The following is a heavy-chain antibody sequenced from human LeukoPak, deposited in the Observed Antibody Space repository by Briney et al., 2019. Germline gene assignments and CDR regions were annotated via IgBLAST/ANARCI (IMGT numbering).Heavy chain of an antibody. Sequence: SETLSLTCTVSGGSISSSSYYWGWIRQPPGKGLEWIGSIYYSGSTYYNPSLKSRVTISVDTSKNQFSLKLSSVTAADTAVYYCFTGGIAALYYFDYWGQGTLVTVSS. CDR1: GGSISSSSYY. D-gene: IGHD6-13*01. V-gene: IGHV4-39*01. J-gene: IGHJ4*02. CDR2: IYYSGST. CDR3: FTGGIAALYYFDY.